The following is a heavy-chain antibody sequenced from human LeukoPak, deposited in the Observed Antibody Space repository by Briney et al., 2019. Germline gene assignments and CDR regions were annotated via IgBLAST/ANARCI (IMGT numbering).Heavy chain of an antibody. D-gene: IGHD3-16*02. CDR2: IYYSGST. CDR3: AGEKDRDNYGRSYGMDV. V-gene: IGHV4-59*12. Sequence: SETLSLSCTVSGGSISNYYWNWLRQPPGKGLEWIGYIYYSGSTNYNPSLSGRVTMSLDTSKNQFSLRLSSVTAADTAVFYCAGEKDRDNYGRSYGMDVWGQGTTVTVSS. CDR1: GGSISNYY. J-gene: IGHJ6*02.